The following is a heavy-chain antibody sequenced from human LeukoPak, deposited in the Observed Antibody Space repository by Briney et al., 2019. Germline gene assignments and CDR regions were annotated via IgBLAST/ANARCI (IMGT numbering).Heavy chain of an antibody. J-gene: IGHJ4*02. Sequence: GGSLRLSCAASGFTFSSYSMNWVRQAPGKGLEWVSSVSSSGNYIYYADSLKGRFTISRDNAKNSLYLQMNSLRAEDTAMYYCAKDRGPYSSGRAFDYWGQGTLVTVSS. CDR2: VSSSGNYI. CDR1: GFTFSSYS. CDR3: AKDRGPYSSGRAFDY. D-gene: IGHD6-19*01. V-gene: IGHV3-21*01.